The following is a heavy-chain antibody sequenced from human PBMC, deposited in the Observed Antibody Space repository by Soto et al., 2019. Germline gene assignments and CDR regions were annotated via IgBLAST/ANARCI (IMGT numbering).Heavy chain of an antibody. CDR3: VSGGRLNHRWSGMDV. D-gene: IGHD6-25*01. J-gene: IGHJ6*02. Sequence: QLHLQESGPGLVNPSETLSLSCTVTGDSLFSITYYWGWVRQTPGKALEWIGSIQHTGSTSYNPSLKSRVTISVDTSKNQCSLNLISVPASDTAVYYCVSGGRLNHRWSGMDVWGQGTTVTVSS. CDR2: IQHTGST. V-gene: IGHV4-39*01. CDR1: GDSLFSITYY.